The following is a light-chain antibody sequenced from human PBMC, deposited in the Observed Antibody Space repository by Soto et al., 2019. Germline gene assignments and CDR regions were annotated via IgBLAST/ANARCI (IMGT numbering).Light chain of an antibody. V-gene: IGKV2-28*01. CDR2: SGS. Sequence: EIVMTQSPLFLPVTPGEPASISCRSSQSLLDSDGDNYVDWYLQKPGQSPQPLIYSGSGRASGVPGRFSGSGSGTDFSLEISRVEAEDVWVYYCMQALRTPPTFGPGTKVEIK. J-gene: IGKJ3*01. CDR3: MQALRTPPT. CDR1: QSLLDSDGDNY.